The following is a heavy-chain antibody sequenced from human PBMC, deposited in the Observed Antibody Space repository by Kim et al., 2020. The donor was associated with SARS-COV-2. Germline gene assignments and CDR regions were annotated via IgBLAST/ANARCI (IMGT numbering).Heavy chain of an antibody. CDR3: ARDGRDGYNDFDY. CDR2: IIPILGIA. CDR1: GGTFSSYA. Sequence: SVKVSCKASGGTFSSYAISWVRQAPGQGLEWMGRIIPILGIANYAQKFQGRVTITADKSTSTAYMELSSLRSEDTAVYYCARDGRDGYNDFDYWGQGTL. V-gene: IGHV1-69*04. J-gene: IGHJ4*02. D-gene: IGHD5-12*01.